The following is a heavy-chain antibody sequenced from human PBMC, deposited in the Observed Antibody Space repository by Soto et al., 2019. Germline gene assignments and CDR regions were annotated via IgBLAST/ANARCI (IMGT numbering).Heavy chain of an antibody. D-gene: IGHD6-13*01. V-gene: IGHV1-8*01. Sequence: SVKVTCKASGCTFTSYDSDWGRQTPGQGLEWMGWMNPNSGNTGYAQKFQGRVTMTRNTSISTAYMELSSLRSEDTAVYYCARGQGYSSSWSHMALFYYYYGMDVCGQGTTVTVPS. CDR1: GCTFTSYD. CDR2: MNPNSGNT. CDR3: ARGQGYSSSWSHMALFYYYYGMDV. J-gene: IGHJ6*02.